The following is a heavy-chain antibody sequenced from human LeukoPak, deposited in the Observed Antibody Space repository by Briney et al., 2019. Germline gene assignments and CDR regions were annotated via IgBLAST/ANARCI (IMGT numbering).Heavy chain of an antibody. CDR2: IYYSGST. V-gene: IGHV4-30-4*08. CDR3: AAVRGLTPDAFDI. Sequence: SETLSLTCTVSGGSISSGSYYWSWIRQHPGKGLEWIGYIYYSGSTYYNPSLKSRVTISVDTSKNQFSLKLSSVTAADTAVYYCAAVRGLTPDAFDIWGQGTMVTVSS. CDR1: GGSISSGSYY. D-gene: IGHD3-10*01. J-gene: IGHJ3*02.